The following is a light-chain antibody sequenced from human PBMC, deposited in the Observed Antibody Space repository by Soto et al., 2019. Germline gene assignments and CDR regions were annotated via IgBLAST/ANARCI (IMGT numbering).Light chain of an antibody. CDR3: TSSTTDSLYV. CDR2: EVS. V-gene: IGLV2-14*01. J-gene: IGLJ1*01. CDR1: SSDVGGYNY. Sequence: QSALTQPASVSGSPGQSITISCTGTSSDVGGYNYVSWYQQQSGKAPKLMIHEVSNRPSGVSSRFSGSKSAYTASLTISGLQAEDEADYFCTSSTTDSLYVFGTGTKVTVL.